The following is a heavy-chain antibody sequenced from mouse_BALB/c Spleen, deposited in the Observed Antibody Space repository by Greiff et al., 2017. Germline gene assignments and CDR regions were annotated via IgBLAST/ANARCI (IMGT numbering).Heavy chain of an antibody. CDR2: ISYSGST. D-gene: IGHD2-10*02. Sequence: EVKLMESGPGLVKPSQSLSLTCTVTGYSITSDYAWNWIRQFPGNKLEWMGYISYSGSTSYNPSLKSRISITRDTSKNQFFLQLNSVTTEDTATYYCAPWEVWHYAMDYWGQGTSVTVSS. V-gene: IGHV3-2*02. J-gene: IGHJ4*01. CDR1: GYSITSDYA. CDR3: APWEVWHYAMDY.